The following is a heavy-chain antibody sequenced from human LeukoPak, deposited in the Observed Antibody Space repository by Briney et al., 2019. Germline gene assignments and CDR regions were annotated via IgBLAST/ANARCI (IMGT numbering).Heavy chain of an antibody. D-gene: IGHD6-13*01. CDR3: ARDIEAPGIAFDY. CDR1: GFSFSSHW. J-gene: IGHJ4*02. CDR2: INQDGSEK. V-gene: IGHV3-7*03. Sequence: GGSLRLSCAVSGFSFSSHWMSWVRQAPGRGLEWGANINQDGSEKHYVDPVKGRFIISRDNAKNSLYLQMNSLRAEDSAVYYCARDIEAPGIAFDYWGQGSLVTVSS.